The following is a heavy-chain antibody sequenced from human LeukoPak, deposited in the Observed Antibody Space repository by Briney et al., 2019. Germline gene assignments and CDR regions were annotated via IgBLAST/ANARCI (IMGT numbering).Heavy chain of an antibody. Sequence: GGSLRLSCAASGFTFSSYWMSWVRQAPGKGLEWVANIKQDGSEKYYVDSVKGRFTISRDNAKNSLYLQMNSLRAEDTAVYYCARDSSGYYSSLDYWGQGTLVTVSS. J-gene: IGHJ4*02. V-gene: IGHV3-7*03. CDR3: ARDSSGYYSSLDY. D-gene: IGHD3-22*01. CDR1: GFTFSSYW. CDR2: IKQDGSEK.